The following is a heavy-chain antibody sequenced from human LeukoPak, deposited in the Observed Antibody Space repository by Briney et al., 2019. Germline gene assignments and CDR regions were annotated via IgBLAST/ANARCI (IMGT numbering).Heavy chain of an antibody. J-gene: IGHJ5*02. CDR2: ISPYNGNT. CDR1: GGTFSSYA. V-gene: IGHV1-18*01. CDR3: ARGSLWFDH. Sequence: GASVKVSCKASGGTFSSYAISWVRQAPGQGLEWMGWISPYNGNTNYAQKFHGRVTMTTDTSTNTAYMELKSLRSDDTAVYYCARGSLWFDHWGQGTLVTVSS. D-gene: IGHD2-15*01.